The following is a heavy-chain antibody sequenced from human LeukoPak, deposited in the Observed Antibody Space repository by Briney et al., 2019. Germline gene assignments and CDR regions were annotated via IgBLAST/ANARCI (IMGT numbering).Heavy chain of an antibody. V-gene: IGHV3-33*08. J-gene: IGHJ6*02. CDR3: ARSTVTTFNYYGMDV. CDR2: IWYDGSNK. Sequence: GALRLSCAASGFTFSSYAMSWVRQAPGKGLEWVAVIWYDGSNKYYADSVKGRFTISRDNSKNTLYLQMNSLRAEDTAVYYCARSTVTTFNYYGMDVWGQGTTVTVSS. CDR1: GFTFSSYA. D-gene: IGHD4-17*01.